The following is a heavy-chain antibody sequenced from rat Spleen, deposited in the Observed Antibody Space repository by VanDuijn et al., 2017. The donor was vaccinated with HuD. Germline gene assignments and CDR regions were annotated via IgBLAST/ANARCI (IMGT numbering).Heavy chain of an antibody. V-gene: IGHV5-29*01. J-gene: IGHJ2*01. D-gene: IGHD1-2*01. CDR3: SRQGAATRFDY. CDR2: ISFVGSST. Sequence: EVQLVESDGGLVQPGRSLKLSCAASGFTFSDYYMAWVRQAPTKGLEWVATISFVGSSTYYRDSVKGRFTISRDNAASTLYLQMDSLRSEDTATYYCSRQGAATRFDYWGQGVMVIVSS. CDR1: GFTFSDYY.